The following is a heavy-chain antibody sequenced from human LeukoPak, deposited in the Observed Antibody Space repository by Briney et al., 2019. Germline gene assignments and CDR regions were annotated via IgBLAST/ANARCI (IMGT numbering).Heavy chain of an antibody. CDR2: ISSSSSYT. CDR1: GFTFSDYY. V-gene: IGHV3-11*05. D-gene: IGHD7-27*01. Sequence: GGSLRLSCAASGFTFSDYYMSWIRQAPGKGLEWVSYISSSSSYTNYADSVKGRFTISRDNSKNTLYLQLNSLRAEDTAVYYCARALGIMALDYWGQGTLVTVSA. J-gene: IGHJ4*02. CDR3: ARALGIMALDY.